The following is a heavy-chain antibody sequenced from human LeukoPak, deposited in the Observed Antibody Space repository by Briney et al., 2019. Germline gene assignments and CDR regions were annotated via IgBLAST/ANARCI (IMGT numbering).Heavy chain of an antibody. V-gene: IGHV4-59*01. CDR1: GGSISSYY. Sequence: SETLSLTCTVSGGSISSYYWSWIRQPPGKGLEGIGDIYYSGSTNYNPSLKSRVTISVDTSKNQFSLKLSSVTAADTAVYYCARETSQKGAHYMDVWGKGTTVTISS. J-gene: IGHJ6*03. D-gene: IGHD3-16*01. CDR2: IYYSGST. CDR3: ARETSQKGAHYMDV.